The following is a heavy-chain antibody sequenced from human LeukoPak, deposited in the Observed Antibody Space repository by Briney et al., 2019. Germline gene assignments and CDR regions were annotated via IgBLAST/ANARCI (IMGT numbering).Heavy chain of an antibody. J-gene: IGHJ4*02. CDR1: VGSISSSSYY. CDR2: IYYSGST. CDR3: ASARTSSRSWFTFDY. V-gene: IGHV4-39*01. Sequence: PSETLSLTCTVSVGSISSSSYYWGWIRQPPGKGLEWIGSIYYSGSTYYNPSLKSRVTISVDTSKNQLSLKLSSVTAADTAVYYCASARTSSRSWFTFDYWGQGILVTVSS. D-gene: IGHD6-13*01.